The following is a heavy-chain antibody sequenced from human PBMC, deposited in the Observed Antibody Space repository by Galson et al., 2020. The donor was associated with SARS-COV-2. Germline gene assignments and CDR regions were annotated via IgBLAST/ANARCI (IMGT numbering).Heavy chain of an antibody. D-gene: IGHD6-13*01. CDR3: ARVSIAAPGADY. V-gene: IGHV3-7*01. J-gene: IGHJ4*02. CDR2: IKQDGSEK. CDR1: GFTFSSSW. Sequence: GGSLRLSCVASGFTFSSSWMSWVRQAPGKGLEWVANIKQDGSEKYYVDFVKGRFTISRDNAKNSLYLQMNSLRAEDTAVYYCARVSIAAPGADYWGQGTLVTVSS.